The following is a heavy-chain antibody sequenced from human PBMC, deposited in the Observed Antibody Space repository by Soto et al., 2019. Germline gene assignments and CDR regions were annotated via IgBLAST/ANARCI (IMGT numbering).Heavy chain of an antibody. V-gene: IGHV4-61*01. D-gene: IGHD1-26*01. CDR2: IYYSGST. CDR3: ARQGELSGTLDY. CDR1: GGSVSSGSYY. Sequence: PSETLSLTCTVSGGSVSSGSYYWSWIRQPPGKGLEWIGYIYYSGSTNYNPSLKSRVTISVDTSKNQFSLKLSSVTAADTAVYYCARQGELSGTLDYWGQGTLVTVSS. J-gene: IGHJ4*02.